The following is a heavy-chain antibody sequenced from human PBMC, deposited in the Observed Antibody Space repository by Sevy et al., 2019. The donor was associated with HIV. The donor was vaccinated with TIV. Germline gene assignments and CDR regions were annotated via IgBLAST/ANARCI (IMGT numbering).Heavy chain of an antibody. J-gene: IGHJ5*02. Sequence: GGSLRLSCTASGFTFSSYDMNWVRQAPGKGLEWVSKISSSGSSIYYADSGKGRFTISRDNAKNSLNLQMNSLRAEDTAVYYCTRTGGAFDNGFDPWGQGTLVTVSS. D-gene: IGHD2-8*01. CDR1: GFTFSSYD. CDR3: TRTGGAFDNGFDP. CDR2: ISSSGSSI. V-gene: IGHV3-48*03.